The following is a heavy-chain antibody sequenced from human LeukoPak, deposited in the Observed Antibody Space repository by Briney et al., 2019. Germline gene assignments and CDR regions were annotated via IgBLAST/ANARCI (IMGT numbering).Heavy chain of an antibody. CDR1: GFTFRQYA. CDR3: TKGGGTYYYVSGTYSPDYYFGLDL. J-gene: IGHJ6*02. V-gene: IGHV3-23*01. Sequence: GGSLRLSCAACGFTFRQYAMGWVRQAPGKGLEWVSGISRTGDTTYCADSVKGRFTISRDNSKNTVYLEMNGLTDDDSAVYYCTKGGGTYYYVSGTYSPDYYFGLDLWGQGTTVTVSS. D-gene: IGHD3-10*01. CDR2: ISRTGDTT.